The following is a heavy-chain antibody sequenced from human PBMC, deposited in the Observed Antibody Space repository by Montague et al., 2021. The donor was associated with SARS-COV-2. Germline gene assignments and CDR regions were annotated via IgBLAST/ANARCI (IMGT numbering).Heavy chain of an antibody. V-gene: IGHV3-21*01. CDR1: GFTFNKYS. CDR2: ISTSSLYI. CDR3: AGAHSGSYSVGGDAFDL. D-gene: IGHD5/OR15-5a*01. J-gene: IGHJ3*01. Sequence: SLSLSFAASGFTFNKYSMNWVRQAPGKGLEWVSSISTSSLYIYYTDSVKGRFTVARANAKNSVFLEMNSLRVEDTAVYYCAGAHSGSYSVGGDAFDLWGRGTLVTVSS.